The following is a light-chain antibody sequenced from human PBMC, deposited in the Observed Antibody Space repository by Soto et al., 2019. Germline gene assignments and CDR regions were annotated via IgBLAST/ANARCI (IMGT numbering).Light chain of an antibody. V-gene: IGLV2-14*03. Sequence: QSALAQPASVSGSPGQSITISCTGTSSDIGSYNYVSWYQHHPGKAPKLMIYDVSNRPSGVSNRFSGSKSGNTASLTISGLQAEDEGDYYCSSFTRSTTHVFGTGTKVTVL. J-gene: IGLJ1*01. CDR3: SSFTRSTTHV. CDR1: SSDIGSYNY. CDR2: DVS.